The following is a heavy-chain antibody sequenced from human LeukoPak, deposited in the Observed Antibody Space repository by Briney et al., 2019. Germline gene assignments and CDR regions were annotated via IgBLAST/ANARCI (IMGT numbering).Heavy chain of an antibody. D-gene: IGHD4-17*01. CDR1: GGSFSGYY. V-gene: IGHV4-59*10. Sequence: ASETLSLTCAVYGGSFSGYYWSWIRQPAGKGLEWIGRIYFSGRTNYNPSLKSRATMSVDTSKNQFSLKVTSVTVADTAVYYCARHYYGDYFFDYWGQGALVTVSS. CDR2: IYFSGRT. CDR3: ARHYYGDYFFDY. J-gene: IGHJ4*02.